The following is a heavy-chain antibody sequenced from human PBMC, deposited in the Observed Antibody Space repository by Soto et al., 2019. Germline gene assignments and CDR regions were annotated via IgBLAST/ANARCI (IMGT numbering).Heavy chain of an antibody. CDR3: AREYCSGTSCYGVDY. CDR1: GYTFTTYV. Sequence: QVQLVQSGAEVKKPGASLKVSCKASGYTFTTYVVSWVRQAPGQGLEWMGWINTYDADTKYAQKFQGRVTMTTDTSTSTAYMELRSLRSDDSAIYYCAREYCSGTSCYGVDYWGHGTLVTVSS. D-gene: IGHD2-2*01. V-gene: IGHV1-18*01. J-gene: IGHJ4*01. CDR2: INTYDADT.